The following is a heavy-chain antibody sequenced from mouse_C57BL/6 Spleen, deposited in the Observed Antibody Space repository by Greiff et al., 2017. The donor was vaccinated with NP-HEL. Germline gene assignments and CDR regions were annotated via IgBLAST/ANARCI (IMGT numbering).Heavy chain of an antibody. V-gene: IGHV1-64*01. D-gene: IGHD1-1*01. CDR1: GYTFTSYW. Sequence: VKLQQPGAELVKPGASVKLSCKASGYTFTSYWMHWVKQRPGQGLEWIGMIHPNSGSTNYNEKFKSKATLTVDKSSSTAYMQLSSLTSEDSAVYYCAREGYGSSYGERYYFDYWGQGTTLTVSS. J-gene: IGHJ2*01. CDR2: IHPNSGST. CDR3: AREGYGSSYGERYYFDY.